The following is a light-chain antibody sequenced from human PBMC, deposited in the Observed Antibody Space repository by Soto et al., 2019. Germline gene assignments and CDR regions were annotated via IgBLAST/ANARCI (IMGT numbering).Light chain of an antibody. CDR2: DSS. V-gene: IGKV1-5*01. Sequence: DIQMTQSPSTLSASVGDRVTITCRASQPISTWVAWYQQKPGKAPKLLISDSSSLERGVPSRISGSGSGTDFALTISSLQPDDFETYYCQHYHSYPYTFGPGTRLEIK. CDR1: QPISTW. J-gene: IGKJ5*01. CDR3: QHYHSYPYT.